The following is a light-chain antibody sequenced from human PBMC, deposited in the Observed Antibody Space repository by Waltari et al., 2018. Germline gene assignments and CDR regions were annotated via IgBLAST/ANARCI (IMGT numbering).Light chain of an antibody. CDR3: QNHERLPAT. Sequence: ELVLTQSPGTLPLSPGERATLSCRASQSVSKYLAWYQQRPGQAPRLLIYAASTRATGIPDRFSGSGYGTDFSLIISRLEPEDFAVYYCQNHERLPATFGQGAKVEIK. V-gene: IGKV3-20*01. CDR2: AAS. J-gene: IGKJ1*01. CDR1: QSVSKY.